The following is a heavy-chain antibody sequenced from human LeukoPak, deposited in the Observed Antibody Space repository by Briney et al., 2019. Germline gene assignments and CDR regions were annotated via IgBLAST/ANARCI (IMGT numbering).Heavy chain of an antibody. V-gene: IGHV5-51*01. D-gene: IGHD5-18*01. CDR2: IYPGDSDT. CDR3: ASGYSYGPYYYYYGMDV. Sequence: GESLKISCKGSGYSFTSYRIGWVRQMPGKGLEWMGIIYPGDSDTRYSPSFQGQVTIPADKSISTAYLQWSSLKASDTAMYYCASGYSYGPYYYYYGMDVWGQGTTVTVSS. J-gene: IGHJ6*02. CDR1: GYSFTSYR.